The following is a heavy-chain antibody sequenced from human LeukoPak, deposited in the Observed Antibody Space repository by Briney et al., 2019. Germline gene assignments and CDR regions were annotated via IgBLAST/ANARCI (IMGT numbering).Heavy chain of an antibody. CDR3: ARAIGGNDY. D-gene: IGHD1-26*01. V-gene: IGHV3-74*01. CDR2: ISSDGSFT. CDR1: GFTFSSYW. Sequence: QAGGSLRLSCAASGFTFSSYWMSWVRQAPGKGLVWVSRISSDGSFTNYADSVKGRFTISRDNAKNMLYLQMNSLRAEDTAVYYCARAIGGNDYWGQGTLLTVSS. J-gene: IGHJ4*02.